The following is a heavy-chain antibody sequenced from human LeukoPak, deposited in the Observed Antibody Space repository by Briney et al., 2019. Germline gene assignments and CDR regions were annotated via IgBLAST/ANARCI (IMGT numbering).Heavy chain of an antibody. J-gene: IGHJ4*02. D-gene: IGHD1-14*01. CDR1: GGSFRGYY. V-gene: IGHV4-34*01. CDR3: ARTGWKYYFDY. Sequence: SETLSLTCAVYGGSFRGYYWSWIRQPPGKGLEWIGEINHSGSTNYNPSLKSRVTISVDTSKNQFSLKLSSVTAADTAVYYCARTGWKYYFDYWGQGTLVTVSS. CDR2: INHSGST.